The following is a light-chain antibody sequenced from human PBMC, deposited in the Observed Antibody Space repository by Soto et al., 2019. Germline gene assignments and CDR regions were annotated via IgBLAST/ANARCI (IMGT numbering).Light chain of an antibody. J-gene: IGKJ1*01. CDR3: QQYGSSPWT. CDR2: GAS. CDR1: QSVSSSY. V-gene: IGKV3-20*01. Sequence: EIVLTQSPGTLSLSPGERATLSCRASQSVSSSYLAWYQQKPGQAPRRLIYGASSRAIGIRDRFSGSGSGTDFTLTIIRLEPEDFSEYYCQQYGSSPWTFGQGTKVEIK.